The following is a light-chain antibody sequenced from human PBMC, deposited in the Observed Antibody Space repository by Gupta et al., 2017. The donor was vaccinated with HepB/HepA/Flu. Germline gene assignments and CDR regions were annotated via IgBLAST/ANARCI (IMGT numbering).Light chain of an antibody. CDR2: GTS. CDR3: QQYDSSPRT. CDR1: QSVSSRY. V-gene: IGKV3-20*01. J-gene: IGKJ1*01. Sequence: EIVLTQSPGTLSLSPGERATLSCRASQSVSSRYLGWFQQKPGQAPRLVIYGTSSRATGIPDRFSGSGSGTDFTLTISRLEPEDFAVYYCQQYDSSPRTFGQGTKVEIK.